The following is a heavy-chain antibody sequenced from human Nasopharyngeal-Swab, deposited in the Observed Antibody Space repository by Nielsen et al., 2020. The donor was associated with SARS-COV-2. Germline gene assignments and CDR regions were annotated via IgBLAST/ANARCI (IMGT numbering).Heavy chain of an antibody. CDR1: GFTFDDYA. CDR3: ARVKARLLRGYFDY. D-gene: IGHD3-10*01. J-gene: IGHJ4*02. V-gene: IGHV3-9*01. CDR2: ISWNSGSI. Sequence: SLKISCAASGFTFDDYAMHWVRQAPGKGLELVSGISWNSGSIGYADSVKGRFTISRDNAKNSLYLQMNSLRAEDTAVYYCARVKARLLRGYFDYWGQGTLVTVSS.